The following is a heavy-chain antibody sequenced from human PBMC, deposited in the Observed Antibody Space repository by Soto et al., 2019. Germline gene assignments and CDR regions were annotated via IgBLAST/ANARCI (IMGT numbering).Heavy chain of an antibody. V-gene: IGHV1-3*01. J-gene: IGHJ6*03. CDR1: GYTFTSYA. CDR3: ARGGKSPNYCSSTSCYYNYYYMDV. CDR2: INAGNGNT. D-gene: IGHD2-2*01. Sequence: ASVKVSCKASGYTFTSYAMHWVRQAPGQRLEWMGWINAGNGNTKYSQKFQGRVTITRDTSASTAYMELSSLRSEDTAVYYCARGGKSPNYCSSTSCYYNYYYMDVRGKGTTVTGSS.